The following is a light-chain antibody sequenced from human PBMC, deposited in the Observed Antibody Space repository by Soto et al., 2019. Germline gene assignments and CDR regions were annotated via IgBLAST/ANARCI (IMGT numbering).Light chain of an antibody. V-gene: IGKV1-39*01. Sequence: SPSSLSASVGDRVTITCRASQSIATYLNWYQQKPGKAPNLLIYAASSLRTGVPSRFSGSGSGTQFTLTINSLQADDFATYYCQQYNYFWTFCQGTNVDI. CDR3: QQYNYFWT. CDR1: QSIATY. J-gene: IGKJ1*01. CDR2: AAS.